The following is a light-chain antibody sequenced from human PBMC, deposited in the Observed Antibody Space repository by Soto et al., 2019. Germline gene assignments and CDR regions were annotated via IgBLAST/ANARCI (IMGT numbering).Light chain of an antibody. J-gene: IGKJ2*01. CDR3: QQFGTSPRYT. Sequence: DIQMTQSPSTLSASVGDRVTITCRASQSVSSWLAWYQQKPGKAPKLLIYDASSLESGVPSRFSGSGSGTEFTLTISSLQPDDFAVYFCQQFGTSPRYTFGQGTKLEI. CDR2: DAS. CDR1: QSVSSW. V-gene: IGKV1-5*01.